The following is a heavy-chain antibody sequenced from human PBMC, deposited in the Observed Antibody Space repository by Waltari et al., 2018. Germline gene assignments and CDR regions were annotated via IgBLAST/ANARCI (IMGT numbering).Heavy chain of an antibody. Sequence: EVQLVESGGGLVQPGGSLRLSCAASGFTFSSYWMSWVRQDPGKGLEWVANIKQDGSEKYYVDSVKGRFTISRDNAKNSLYLQMNSLRAEDTAVYYCAREGPWYYDFWSGSPFDYWGQGTLVTVSS. CDR3: AREGPWYYDFWSGSPFDY. CDR2: IKQDGSEK. D-gene: IGHD3-3*01. J-gene: IGHJ4*02. V-gene: IGHV3-7*01. CDR1: GFTFSSYW.